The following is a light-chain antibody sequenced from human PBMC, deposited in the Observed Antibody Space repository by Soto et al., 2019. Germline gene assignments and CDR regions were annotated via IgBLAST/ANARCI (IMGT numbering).Light chain of an antibody. CDR2: DNT. Sequence: QSVLTQPPSVSGAPGQRVTISCTGSSSNIGAGYDVHWYQQLPGTAPKLLIYDNTNRPSGVPDRFSGSKSGTSASLAITGLQAEDEADYYCQSYDSSLSGVIFGGATNFTVL. J-gene: IGLJ2*01. V-gene: IGLV1-40*01. CDR1: SSNIGAGYD. CDR3: QSYDSSLSGVI.